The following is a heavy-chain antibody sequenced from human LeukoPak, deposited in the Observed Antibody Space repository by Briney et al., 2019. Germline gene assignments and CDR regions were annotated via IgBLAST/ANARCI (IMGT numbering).Heavy chain of an antibody. D-gene: IGHD3-22*01. CDR2: ISGSGGST. J-gene: IGHJ3*02. V-gene: IGHV3-23*01. Sequence: PGGSLRLSCAASGFTFSSYAMSWVRQAPGKGLEWVSAISGSGGSTYYADSVKGRFTISRDNSKNTPYLQMNSLRAEDTAVYYCAKDRNTMIVVDPYDAFDIWGQGTMVTVSS. CDR1: GFTFSSYA. CDR3: AKDRNTMIVVDPYDAFDI.